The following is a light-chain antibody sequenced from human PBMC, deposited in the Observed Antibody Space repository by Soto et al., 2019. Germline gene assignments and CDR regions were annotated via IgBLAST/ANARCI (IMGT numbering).Light chain of an antibody. J-gene: IGKJ1*01. CDR3: QHYNDYSWT. CDR1: QSISVW. CDR2: KTS. Sequence: DIPMTQSPSTLSASVGDRVTITCRASQSISVWLAWYQQKPGKAPNLLIYKTSSLETGVPSRFGGSGSGTEFTLTISSLQPDDFATYYCQHYNDYSWTFGQGPKVGI. V-gene: IGKV1-5*03.